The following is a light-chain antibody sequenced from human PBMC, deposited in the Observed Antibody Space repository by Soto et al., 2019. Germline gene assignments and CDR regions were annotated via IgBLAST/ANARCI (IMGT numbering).Light chain of an antibody. Sequence: DIQMTQSPSTLSASVGDSVTITCRASQSVDSKLAWHQQKPGRAPSLLIYRASTLQSGVPSKFSGSGSGTEFTLTLSSLQPDDSATYYCQYHNGYVGQGTKLEI. CDR3: QYHNGY. CDR2: RAS. V-gene: IGKV1-5*03. CDR1: QSVDSK. J-gene: IGKJ2*01.